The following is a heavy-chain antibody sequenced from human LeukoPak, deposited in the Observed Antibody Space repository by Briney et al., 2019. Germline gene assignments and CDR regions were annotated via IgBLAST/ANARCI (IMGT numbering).Heavy chain of an antibody. CDR2: INSDGSST. CDR1: GFTSSSYW. D-gene: IGHD5-18*01. Sequence: GGSLRLSCAASGFTSSSYWMHWVRQAPGKGLVWVSRINSDGSSTSYADSVKGRFTISRDNAKNTLYLQMNSLRAEDTAVYYCARGGSTATTEIDSWGQGTLVTVSS. J-gene: IGHJ4*02. V-gene: IGHV3-74*01. CDR3: ARGGSTATTEIDS.